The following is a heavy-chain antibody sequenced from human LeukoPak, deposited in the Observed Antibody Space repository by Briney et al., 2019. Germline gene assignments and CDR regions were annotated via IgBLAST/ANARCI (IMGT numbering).Heavy chain of an antibody. V-gene: IGHV4-61*01. D-gene: IGHD4-17*01. J-gene: IGHJ3*02. Sequence: SETLSLTCAVSGYSISSGYYWGWIWQPPGKGLEWIGYIYYSGSTNYNPSLKSRVTISVDTSKNQFSLKLSSVTAADTAVYYCARGDGDYGIDIWGQGTMVTVSS. CDR2: IYYSGST. CDR1: GYSISSGYY. CDR3: ARGDGDYGIDI.